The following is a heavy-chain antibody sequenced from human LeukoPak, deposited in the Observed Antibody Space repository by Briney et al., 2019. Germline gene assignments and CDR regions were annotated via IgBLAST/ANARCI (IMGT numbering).Heavy chain of an antibody. CDR2: IYYSGST. D-gene: IGHD3-22*01. V-gene: IGHV4-39*01. CDR3: ARLRRGYTQLMAFDY. J-gene: IGHJ4*02. CDR1: GGSISSSSYY. Sequence: SETLSLTCTVSGGSISSSSYYWGWIRQPPGKGLEWIGSIYYSGSTYYNPSLKSRVTISVDTSKNQFSLKLSSVTAADTAVYYCARLRRGYTQLMAFDYWGQGTLVTVSS.